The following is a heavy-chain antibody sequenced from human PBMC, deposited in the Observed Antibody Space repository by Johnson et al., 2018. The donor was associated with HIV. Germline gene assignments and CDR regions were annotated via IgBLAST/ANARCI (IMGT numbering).Heavy chain of an antibody. J-gene: IGHJ3*02. CDR2: IKRKIEGETT. CDR1: GFTFSNVW. CDR3: ARVGYHDAFDI. V-gene: IGHV3-15*01. D-gene: IGHD3-16*02. Sequence: VQLVESGGGLVKPGGSLRLSCAASGFTFSNVWMTWVRQAPGTGLEWVGRIKRKIEGETTDYAAPVKGRFTISRDDSKNTLYLQMNSLRAGDTAVYYCARVGYHDAFDIWGQGTMVTVSS.